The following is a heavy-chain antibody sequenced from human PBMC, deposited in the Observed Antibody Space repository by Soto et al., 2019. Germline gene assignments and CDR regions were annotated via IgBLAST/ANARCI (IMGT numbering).Heavy chain of an antibody. J-gene: IGHJ4*02. D-gene: IGHD3-3*01. V-gene: IGHV4-31*03. Sequence: SETLSLTCTVSGGSISRGGYYWSWIRQHPGKGLEWIGYIYYSGSTYYNPSLKSRVTISVDTSKNQFSLKLSSVTAADTAVYYCARALGVYDFWSGSPPPVDYWGQGTLVTVSS. CDR1: GGSISRGGYY. CDR3: ARALGVYDFWSGSPPPVDY. CDR2: IYYSGST.